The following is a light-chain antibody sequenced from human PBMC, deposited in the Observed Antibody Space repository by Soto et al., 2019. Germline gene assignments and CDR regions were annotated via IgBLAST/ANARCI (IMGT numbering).Light chain of an antibody. Sequence: DIQMTQSPSTLSASVGDRVTITCRASQSISSWLAWYQQRPGKAPKLLIHKASNLESGVPSRFSGSGSGTEFTLTISSLQPDDSATYYCQQYNSYSWTFGQGTKVDI. CDR2: KAS. J-gene: IGKJ1*01. CDR3: QQYNSYSWT. V-gene: IGKV1-5*03. CDR1: QSISSW.